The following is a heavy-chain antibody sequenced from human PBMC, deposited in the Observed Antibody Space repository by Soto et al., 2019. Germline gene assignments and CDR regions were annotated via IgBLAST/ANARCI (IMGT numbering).Heavy chain of an antibody. J-gene: IGHJ3*01. D-gene: IGHD1-1*01. CDR2: IYWDDDK. CDR3: AHLKEGTDAFDL. V-gene: IGHV2-5*02. Sequence: QITLKESGPTLVKPTQTLTLTCTFSGFSLSTSGVGVGWIRQPPGKALEWLALIYWDDDKRYSPSLKSSLTLTMDTSKNQVVVTMTNIDPVDTAAYSCAHLKEGTDAFDLWGQGTMVTVSS. CDR1: GFSLSTSGVG.